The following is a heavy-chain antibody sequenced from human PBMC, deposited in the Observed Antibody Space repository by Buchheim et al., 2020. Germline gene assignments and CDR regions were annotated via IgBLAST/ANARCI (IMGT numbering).Heavy chain of an antibody. CDR1: GYTFTYYH. Sequence: QAQLVQSGAEVKKPGASVKVSCKASGYTFTYYHMHWVRQAPGQGLEWMAIINPRGGDTIYAQKFQGRVTLTRATYTSTVYMELSGLRSEDTAVYYCARVVVSAMSSWFDPWGQGTL. V-gene: IGHV1-46*01. CDR2: INPRGGDT. J-gene: IGHJ5*02. CDR3: ARVVVSAMSSWFDP. D-gene: IGHD2-21*02.